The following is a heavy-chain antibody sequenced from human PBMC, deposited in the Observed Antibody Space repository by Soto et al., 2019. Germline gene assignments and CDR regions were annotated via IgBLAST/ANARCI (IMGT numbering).Heavy chain of an antibody. Sequence: ASVKVSCKASGYTFTSYGISWVRQALGQGLEWMGWISTYNGNTNYVQRLQGRVTMTTDTSTNTAYMELRCLRFDDMVVYYCARSRGYCSSGTCYFDYWGQGNLVTVSS. CDR2: ISTYNGNT. D-gene: IGHD2-15*01. CDR1: GYTFTSYG. V-gene: IGHV1-18*03. J-gene: IGHJ4*02. CDR3: ARSRGYCSSGTCYFDY.